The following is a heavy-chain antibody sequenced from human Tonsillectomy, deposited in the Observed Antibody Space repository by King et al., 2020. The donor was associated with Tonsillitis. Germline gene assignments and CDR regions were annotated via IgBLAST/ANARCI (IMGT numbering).Heavy chain of an antibody. Sequence: VQLVESGGGLVQPGGSLRLSCAASGATFSSYAMSWVRQAPGKGLEWVSIISGSGGSTYYADSVKGRFTISRDNSKNTLYLQMNSLRAEDTAVYYCAKRGGWPSVAWELSYYFDYWGQGTLVTVSS. J-gene: IGHJ4*02. V-gene: IGHV3-23*04. D-gene: IGHD1-26*01. CDR1: GATFSSYA. CDR2: ISGSGGST. CDR3: AKRGGWPSVAWELSYYFDY.